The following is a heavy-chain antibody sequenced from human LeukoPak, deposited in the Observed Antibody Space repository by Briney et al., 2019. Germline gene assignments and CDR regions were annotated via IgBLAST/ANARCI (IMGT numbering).Heavy chain of an antibody. D-gene: IGHD1-1*01. CDR2: IRYDGSNK. J-gene: IGHJ3*02. CDR3: AKLGEGAPYNRGSAFDI. V-gene: IGHV3-30*02. CDR1: GFTFSSYG. Sequence: GGPLRLSCAASGFTFSSYGIHWVRQAPGKGLEWVSFIRYDGSNKYYADSVKGRFTISRDNSKNTLYLQMNSLRAEDTAVYYCAKLGEGAPYNRGSAFDIWGQGTMVTVSS.